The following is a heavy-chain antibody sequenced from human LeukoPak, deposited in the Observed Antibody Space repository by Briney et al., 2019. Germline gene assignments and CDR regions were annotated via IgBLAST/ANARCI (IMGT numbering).Heavy chain of an antibody. CDR2: IYYSGST. CDR3: ARSGYSYGYPLLFDY. Sequence: SETLSITCTVSGGSISSYYWSWIRQPPGKGLEWIGYIYYSGSTNYNPSLKSRVTISVDTSKNQFSLKLSSVTAADTAVYYCARSGYSYGYPLLFDYWGQGTLVTVSS. V-gene: IGHV4-59*01. D-gene: IGHD5-18*01. CDR1: GGSISSYY. J-gene: IGHJ4*02.